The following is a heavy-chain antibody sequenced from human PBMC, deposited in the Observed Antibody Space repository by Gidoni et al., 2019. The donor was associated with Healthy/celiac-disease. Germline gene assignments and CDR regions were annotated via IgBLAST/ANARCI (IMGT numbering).Heavy chain of an antibody. CDR3: ARGLDIAVAGHLLDY. CDR1: GYTFTSYA. Sequence: QVQLVQSGAEVKKPGASVKVSCKASGYTFTSYAMHWVRQAPGQRREWMGWINAGNGNTKYSQKFQGRVTITRDTSASTAYMELSSLRSEDTAVYYCARGLDIAVAGHLLDYWGQGTLVTVSS. D-gene: IGHD6-19*01. J-gene: IGHJ4*02. CDR2: INAGNGNT. V-gene: IGHV1-3*01.